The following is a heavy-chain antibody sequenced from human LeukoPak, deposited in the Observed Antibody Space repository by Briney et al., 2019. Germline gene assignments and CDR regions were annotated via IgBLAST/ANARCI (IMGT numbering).Heavy chain of an antibody. J-gene: IGHJ4*01. D-gene: IGHD5-12*01. V-gene: IGHV3-23*01. Sequence: PGGSLRLSCAPSGFSLSNYAMSWVRQAPGKGLEWVSLIIASSGSTVYADSVKGRFTISRDNSKNTLYLQMNSLRAEDTAVYYCAKGAYDYVKIGYFDHWGQEPWSPSPQ. CDR3: AKGAYDYVKIGYFDH. CDR2: IIASSGST. CDR1: GFSLSNYA.